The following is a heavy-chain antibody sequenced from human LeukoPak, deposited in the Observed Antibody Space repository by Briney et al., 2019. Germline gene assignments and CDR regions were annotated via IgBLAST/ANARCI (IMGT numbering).Heavy chain of an antibody. CDR2: ITSSGTTT. CDR3: ARDPDYGDPE. J-gene: IGHJ4*02. Sequence: PGGSLRLSCAASGFTFSDHYMSGCRLSPGKGLEWLSYITSSGTTTDYADSVKGRFTISRDNAKNSMFLQMNSLRPEDTAVYYCARDPDYGDPEWGQGTLVTVSS. CDR1: GFTFSDHY. V-gene: IGHV3-11*01. D-gene: IGHD4-17*01.